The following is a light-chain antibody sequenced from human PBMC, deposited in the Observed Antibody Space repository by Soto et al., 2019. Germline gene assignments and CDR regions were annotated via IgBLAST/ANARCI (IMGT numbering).Light chain of an antibody. CDR3: QQRYPIT. Sequence: IVMTQSPTTLSVSPGLRSTLACRASQSVSSNLAWYQKKPGQAPRLVISGASSRTSGIPDRFSASGSGTDFTLTISSLEPEDFAVYYCQQRYPITFGQGTRLEIK. CDR2: GAS. J-gene: IGKJ5*01. V-gene: IGKV3D-15*01. CDR1: QSVSSN.